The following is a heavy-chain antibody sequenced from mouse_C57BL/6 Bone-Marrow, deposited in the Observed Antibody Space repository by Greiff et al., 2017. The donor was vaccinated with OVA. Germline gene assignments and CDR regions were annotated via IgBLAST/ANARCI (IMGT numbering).Heavy chain of an antibody. V-gene: IGHV10-1*01. CDR2: IRSKSNNYAT. CDR1: GFSFNTYA. CDR3: VRGGTYYFDY. Sequence: EVHLVESGGGLVQPKGSLKLSCAASGFSFNTYAMNWVRQAPGKGLEWVARIRSKSNNYATYYADSVKDRFTISRDDSESMLYLQMNNLKTDDTAMYYSVRGGTYYFDYWGQGTTLTVSS. J-gene: IGHJ2*01.